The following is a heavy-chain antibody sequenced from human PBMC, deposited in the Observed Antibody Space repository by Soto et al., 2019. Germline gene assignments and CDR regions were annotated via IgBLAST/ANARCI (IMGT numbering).Heavy chain of an antibody. D-gene: IGHD4-17*01. CDR2: IKAYSGNT. J-gene: IGHJ4*02. CDR3: AIADYGDDDY. CDR1: GYTFATST. V-gene: IGHV1-18*01. Sequence: QLQLVQSGPEAKKPGASVKVSCKASGYTFATSTIRWLRQAPGQGPEWMGWIKAYSGNTNYAQKLQGRFTMTTDTSTSTAYMELRSLTTDDTAIYYCAIADYGDDDYWGQGTLVTVSS.